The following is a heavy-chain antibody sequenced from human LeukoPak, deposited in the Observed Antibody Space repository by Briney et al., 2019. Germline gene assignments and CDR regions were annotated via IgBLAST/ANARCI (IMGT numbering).Heavy chain of an antibody. D-gene: IGHD3-10*01. CDR2: IIPIFGTA. CDR1: GGTFSSYA. Sequence: SVKVSCKASGGTFSSYAISWVRQAPGQGLEWIGGIIPIFGTANYAQKFQGRVTITTDESTSTAYMELSSLRSEDTAVYYCARDTTYTYYYGSGSYSDNWFDPWGQGTLVTVSS. V-gene: IGHV1-69*05. CDR3: ARDTTYTYYYGSGSYSDNWFDP. J-gene: IGHJ5*02.